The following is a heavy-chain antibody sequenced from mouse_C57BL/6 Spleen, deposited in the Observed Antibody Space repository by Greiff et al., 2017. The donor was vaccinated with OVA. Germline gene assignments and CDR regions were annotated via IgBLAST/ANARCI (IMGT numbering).Heavy chain of an antibody. CDR1: GYAFSSSW. Sequence: QVQLQQSGPELVKPGASVKISCKASGYAFSSSWMNWVKQRPGTGLEWIGRIYPGDGDTNYNGKLQGKATLTADKSSSTAYMQLSSLTSEDSAVYVCARNGDGGYYFDDWGQGTTLTVSS. V-gene: IGHV1-82*01. J-gene: IGHJ2*01. D-gene: IGHD4-1*01. CDR3: ARNGDGGYYFDD. CDR2: IYPGDGDT.